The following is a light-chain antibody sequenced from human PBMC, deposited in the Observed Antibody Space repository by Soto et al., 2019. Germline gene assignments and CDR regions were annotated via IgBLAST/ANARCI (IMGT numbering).Light chain of an antibody. CDR1: QSVSNNY. Sequence: EVVLTQSPGTLSLSPGERATLSCRASQSVSNNYFAWYQQKPGQAPRLLIFGSSDRATGIPYMFSGSGAGTDFTLTISRLEPEDFAVYYCQQYGSAPPYTFGQGTKLEIK. CDR2: GSS. CDR3: QQYGSAPPYT. J-gene: IGKJ2*01. V-gene: IGKV3-20*01.